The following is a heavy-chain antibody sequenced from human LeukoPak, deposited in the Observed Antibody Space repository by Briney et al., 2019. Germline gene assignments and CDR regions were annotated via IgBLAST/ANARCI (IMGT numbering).Heavy chain of an antibody. CDR3: ARDYDY. J-gene: IGHJ4*02. V-gene: IGHV3-7*03. CDR2: IKQDGSEK. Sequence: GGSLRPSCTGCGFTLSNYWMNWVRQAPGKGLEWVANIKQDGSEKYYMDSVKGRFTISRDNAKNSLYLQMNSLRAEDTAVYYCARDYDYWGQGTLVTVSS. CDR1: GFTLSNYW.